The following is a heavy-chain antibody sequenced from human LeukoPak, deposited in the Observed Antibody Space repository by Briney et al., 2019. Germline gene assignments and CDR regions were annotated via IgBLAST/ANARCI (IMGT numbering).Heavy chain of an antibody. CDR2: ISAKNGNT. CDR1: GYTFTNHG. D-gene: IGHD5-24*01. Sequence: ASVKVSCKASGYTFTNHGVTWVRQVPGQGLEWMGWISAKNGNTKYEQKVQGRVTMTIDRSTDTAYMELNSLRFDDTAVYYCARAPPGYNNEWDFDYWGQGTLVTVSS. J-gene: IGHJ4*02. CDR3: ARAPPGYNNEWDFDY. V-gene: IGHV1-18*04.